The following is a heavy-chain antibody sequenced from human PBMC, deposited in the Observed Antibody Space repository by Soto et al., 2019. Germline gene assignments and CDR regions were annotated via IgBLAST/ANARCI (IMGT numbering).Heavy chain of an antibody. Sequence: GASGKVSSQELFFTLSKNGIRSGGQAPGQGLEWMGWISAYNGNTNYAQKLQGRVTMTTDTSTSTAYMELRSLRSDDTAVYYCAREHNWNYLDYWGQGTLVTVSS. CDR3: AREHNWNYLDY. CDR2: ISAYNGNT. J-gene: IGHJ4*02. D-gene: IGHD1-1*01. V-gene: IGHV1-18*01. CDR1: FFTLSKNG.